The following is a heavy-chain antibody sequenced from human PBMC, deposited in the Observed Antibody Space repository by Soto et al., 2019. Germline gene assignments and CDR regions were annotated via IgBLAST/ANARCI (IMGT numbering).Heavy chain of an antibody. D-gene: IGHD3-22*01. CDR3: ARSYDSSGYYYVPFDY. Sequence: ESLKISCKGSGYSFTSYWIGWVRQMPGKGLEWMGIIYPGDSDTRYSPSFQGQVTISADKSISTAYLQWSSLKASDTAMYYCARSYDSSGYYYVPFDYWGQVTLVAVSS. CDR2: IYPGDSDT. V-gene: IGHV5-51*01. J-gene: IGHJ4*02. CDR1: GYSFTSYW.